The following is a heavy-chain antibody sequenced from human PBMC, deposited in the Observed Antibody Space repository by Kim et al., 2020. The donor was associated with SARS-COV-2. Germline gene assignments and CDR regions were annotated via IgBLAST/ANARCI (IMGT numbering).Heavy chain of an antibody. J-gene: IGHJ4*02. Sequence: SVKVSCKASGGTFSSYAISWVRQAPGQGLEWMGRIIPILGIANYAQKFQGRVTITADKSTSTAYMELSSLRSEDTAVYYCARDSGHTRSDYANFDYWGQGTLVTVSS. D-gene: IGHD4-17*01. CDR1: GGTFSSYA. V-gene: IGHV1-69*04. CDR3: ARDSGHTRSDYANFDY. CDR2: IIPILGIA.